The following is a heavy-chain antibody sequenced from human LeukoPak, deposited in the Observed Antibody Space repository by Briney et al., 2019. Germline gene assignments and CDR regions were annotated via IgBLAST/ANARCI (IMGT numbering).Heavy chain of an antibody. D-gene: IGHD2-21*02. CDR1: AYSISSGYY. CDR2: IYYSGST. Sequence: PSETLSLTCTVSAYSISSGYYWGWIRQPPGKGLEWIGNIYYSGSTYYNPSLKSRVTISVDTSKNQFSLKLSSVTAADTAVYYCARVTQAPLSLTYYYFDYWGQGTLVTVSS. V-gene: IGHV4-38-2*02. J-gene: IGHJ4*02. CDR3: ARVTQAPLSLTYYYFDY.